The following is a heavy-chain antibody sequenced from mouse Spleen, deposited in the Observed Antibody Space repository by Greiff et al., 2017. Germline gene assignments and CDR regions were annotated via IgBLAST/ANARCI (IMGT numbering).Heavy chain of an antibody. J-gene: IGHJ4*01. CDR2: ISYDGSN. CDR3: AIATYYAMDY. Sequence: EVHLVESGPGLVKPSQSLSLTCSVTGYSITSGYYWNWIRQFPGNKLEWMGYISYDGSNNYNPSLKNRISITRDTSKNQFFLKLNSVTTEDTATYYCAIATYYAMDYWGQGTSVTVSS. V-gene: IGHV3-6*01. D-gene: IGHD1-1*01. CDR1: GYSITSGYY.